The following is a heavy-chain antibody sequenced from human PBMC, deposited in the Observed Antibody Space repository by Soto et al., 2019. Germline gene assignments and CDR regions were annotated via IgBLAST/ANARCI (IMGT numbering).Heavy chain of an antibody. J-gene: IGHJ4*02. D-gene: IGHD4-17*01. CDR2: IYSGGSS. Sequence: EVQLVESGGGLVQPGGSLRLSCAASGFTVSSKYMSWVRPAPGKGLEWVSVIYSGGSSYYADSVKGRFTISRDNSKNTLYLQMNSLRAEDTAVYYCARDRGDYGDYGADCWGQGTLVTVSA. CDR3: ARDRGDYGDYGADC. V-gene: IGHV3-66*01. CDR1: GFTVSSKY.